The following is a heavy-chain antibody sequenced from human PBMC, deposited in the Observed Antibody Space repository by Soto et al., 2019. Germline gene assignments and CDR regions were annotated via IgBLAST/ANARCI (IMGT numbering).Heavy chain of an antibody. Sequence: GGSLRLSCAASGFTFSNSAMHWVRQAPGKGLEWVAVISYDGSNKYYADSVKGRFTISRDNSKNTLYLQMNSLGAEDTALYYCARDPRRSSSWFYFDYWGQGTLVTVSS. CDR3: ARDPRRSSSWFYFDY. D-gene: IGHD6-13*01. J-gene: IGHJ4*02. CDR1: GFTFSNSA. V-gene: IGHV3-30-3*01. CDR2: ISYDGSNK.